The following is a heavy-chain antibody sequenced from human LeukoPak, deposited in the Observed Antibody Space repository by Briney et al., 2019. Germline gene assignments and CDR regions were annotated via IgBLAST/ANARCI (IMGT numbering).Heavy chain of an antibody. V-gene: IGHV4-59*08. J-gene: IGHJ4*02. CDR2: AYYSGST. CDR1: GGSITNYY. CDR3: AATMVRGVHTHFDY. D-gene: IGHD3-10*01. Sequence: PSETLSLTCTVSGGSITNYYWSWIRQPPGKGLEWIGYAYYSGSTNYNPSLKSRVTISVDTSKNQFSLKLSSVTAADTAVYYCAATMVRGVHTHFDYWGQGTLVTVSS.